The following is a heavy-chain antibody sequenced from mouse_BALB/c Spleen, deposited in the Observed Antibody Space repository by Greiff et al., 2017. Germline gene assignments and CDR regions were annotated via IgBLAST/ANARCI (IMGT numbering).Heavy chain of an antibody. Sequence: QVQLKESGAELARPGASVKMSCKASGYTFTSYTMHWVKQRPGQGLEWIGYINPSSGYTNYNQKFKDKATLTADKSSSTAYMQLSSLTSEDSAVYYCSYDYDDYFDDWGQGTTLTVSS. CDR3: SYDYDDYFDD. CDR1: GYTFTSYT. D-gene: IGHD2-4*01. CDR2: INPSSGYT. J-gene: IGHJ2*01. V-gene: IGHV1-4*01.